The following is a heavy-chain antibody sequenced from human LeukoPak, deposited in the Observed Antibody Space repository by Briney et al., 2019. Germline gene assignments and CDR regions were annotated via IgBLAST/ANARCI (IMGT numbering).Heavy chain of an antibody. CDR3: AKEGDYYDSSGYYSSFDY. J-gene: IGHJ4*02. D-gene: IGHD3-22*01. CDR2: ISYDGSNK. V-gene: IGHV3-30*04. Sequence: GGSLRLSCAVSGFAFSSYAMHWVRQAPGKGLEWVAVISYDGSNKYYADSVKGRFTISRDNSKNTLYLQMNSLRAEDTAVYYCAKEGDYYDSSGYYSSFDYWGQGTLVTVSS. CDR1: GFAFSSYA.